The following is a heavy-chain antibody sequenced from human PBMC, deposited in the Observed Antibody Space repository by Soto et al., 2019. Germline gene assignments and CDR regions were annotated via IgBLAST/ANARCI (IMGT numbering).Heavy chain of an antibody. CDR3: GRGASLYFALLSALPD. CDR2: IYYTGTT. Sequence: SETLSLTCTVSGDPLSSGSYYWSWIRQSPGKRLEWIAYIYYTGTTKYNPSLKSRVTISVDTSKNQFSLRLTSVTAADQAVYYCGRGASLYFALLSALPDWGKGRMVTVSS. D-gene: IGHD3-9*01. CDR1: GDPLSSGSYY. V-gene: IGHV4-61*01. J-gene: IGHJ4*02.